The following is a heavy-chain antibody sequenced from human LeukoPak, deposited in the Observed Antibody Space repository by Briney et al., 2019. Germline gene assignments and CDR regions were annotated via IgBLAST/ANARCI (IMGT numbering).Heavy chain of an antibody. CDR2: ITGSGTST. V-gene: IGHV3-23*01. J-gene: IGHJ4*02. CDR1: GGSLSSYY. CDR3: AKDPADRPPFLRTPS. Sequence: ETLSLTCTVSGGSLSSYYWSWIRQPPGKGLEWVSAITGSGTSTYYADSVKGRFTISRDNSKNTLYLQMNCLRAEDTAVYYCAKDPADRPPFLRTPSWGQGTLVTVSS. D-gene: IGHD6-6*01.